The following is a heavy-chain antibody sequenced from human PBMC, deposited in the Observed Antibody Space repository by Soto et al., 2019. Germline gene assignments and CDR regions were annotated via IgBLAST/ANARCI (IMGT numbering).Heavy chain of an antibody. J-gene: IGHJ6*02. V-gene: IGHV3-21*01. CDR2: INSVASYV. Sequence: QLVESGGGLVKPGGSLRVFCAASRFAFSSYSMHWVRQAPMKGLEWVASINSVASYVYYADSVEGRFTISRDNAKNSVYLQMNSLRAEDTAVYYCTRDRSSFMRGRIRGPYGGLDVWGQGTTVLVS. D-gene: IGHD3-10*01. CDR1: RFAFSSYS. CDR3: TRDRSSFMRGRIRGPYGGLDV.